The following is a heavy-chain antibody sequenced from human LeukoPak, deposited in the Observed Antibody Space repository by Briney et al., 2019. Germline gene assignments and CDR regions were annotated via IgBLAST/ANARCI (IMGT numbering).Heavy chain of an antibody. D-gene: IGHD6-19*01. CDR2: IYYSGST. Sequence: SETLSLTCTVSGGSISSYYWSWIRQPPGKGLEWIGYIYYSGSTNYNPSLKRRVTISVDTSKNQFSLKLSSVTAADTAVYYCARGSYSSGYWYFDLWGRGTLVSVSS. CDR1: GGSISSYY. V-gene: IGHV4-59*01. J-gene: IGHJ2*01. CDR3: ARGSYSSGYWYFDL.